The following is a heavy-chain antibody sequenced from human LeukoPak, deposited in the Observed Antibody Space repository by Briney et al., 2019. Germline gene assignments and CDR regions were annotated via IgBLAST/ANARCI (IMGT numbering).Heavy chain of an antibody. D-gene: IGHD4-11*01. CDR1: GGSFSGYY. J-gene: IGHJ4*02. CDR2: INHSGST. CDR3: ARGREVTRDFDY. V-gene: IGHV4-34*01. Sequence: KPSETLSLTCAVYGGSFSGYYWSWIRQPPGKGLEWIGEINHSGSTNYNPSLKSRVTISVDTSKNQFSLKLSSVTAADTAVYYCARGREVTRDFDYWGQGTLVSVSS.